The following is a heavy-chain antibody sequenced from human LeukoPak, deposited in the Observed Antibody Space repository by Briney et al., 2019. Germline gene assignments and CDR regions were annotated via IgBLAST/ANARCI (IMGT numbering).Heavy chain of an antibody. CDR3: AKDSDSSSCIDY. J-gene: IGHJ4*02. V-gene: IGHV3-30*04. CDR1: GFTFSSYA. Sequence: GGSLRLSCAASGFTFSSYAMHWVRQAPGKGLEWVAVISYDGSNKYYADSVKGRFTISRDNSKNTLYLQMNSLRAEDTAVYYCAKDSDSSSCIDYWGQGTLVTVSS. CDR2: ISYDGSNK. D-gene: IGHD6-13*01.